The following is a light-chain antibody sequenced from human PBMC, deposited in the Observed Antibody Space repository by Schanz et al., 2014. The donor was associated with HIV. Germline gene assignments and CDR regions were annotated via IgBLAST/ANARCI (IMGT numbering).Light chain of an antibody. CDR2: DVS. CDR1: QDINNY. V-gene: IGKV1-33*01. Sequence: DIQMTQSPSSLSASVGDRVIITCQANQDINNYLSWYQQKPGKAPKLLIYDVSILETGVPSRFSGSGSGTDFTFTISSLQPEDFATYYCQQANSFPQTFGQGTKVEIK. CDR3: QQANSFPQT. J-gene: IGKJ1*01.